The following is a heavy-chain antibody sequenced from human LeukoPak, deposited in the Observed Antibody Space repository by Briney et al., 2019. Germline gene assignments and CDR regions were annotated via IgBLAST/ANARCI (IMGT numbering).Heavy chain of an antibody. CDR2: INPNSGGT. CDR1: GYTFTGYY. CDR3: ARGPYYYDSSGYYQQDY. D-gene: IGHD3-22*01. J-gene: IGHJ4*02. V-gene: IGHV1-2*02. Sequence: ASVKVSCKASGYTFTGYYMHWVRQAPGQRLECMGWINPNSGGTNYAQKFQGRVTMTRDTSISTAYMEPSRLRSDDTAVYYCARGPYYYDSSGYYQQDYWGQGTLVTVSS.